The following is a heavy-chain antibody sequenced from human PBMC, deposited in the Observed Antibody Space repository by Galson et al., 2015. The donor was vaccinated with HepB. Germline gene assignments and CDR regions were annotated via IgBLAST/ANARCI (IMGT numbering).Heavy chain of an antibody. D-gene: IGHD6-19*01. CDR1: GFTFSSYG. J-gene: IGHJ6*02. V-gene: IGHV3-33*01. CDR2: IWYDGSNK. CDR3: ASGWYKTSDYYYYGMDV. Sequence: SLRLSCAASGFTFSSYGMHWVRQAPGKGLEWVAVIWYDGSNKYYADSVKGRFTISRDNSKNTLYLQMNSLRAEDTAVYYCASGWYKTSDYYYYGMDVWGQGTTVTVSS.